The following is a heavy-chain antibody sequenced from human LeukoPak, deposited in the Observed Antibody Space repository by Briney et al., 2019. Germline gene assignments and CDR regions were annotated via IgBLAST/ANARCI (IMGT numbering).Heavy chain of an antibody. CDR3: ARVYYSSSYDYWYFDL. Sequence: SETLSLTCTVSGGSISSSSYYWGWIRQPPGKGLEWNGSIYYSGSTYYNPSLKSRVTISVDTSKNQFSLKLRSVTAADTAVYYCARVYYSSSYDYWYFDLWGRGTLVTVSS. CDR1: GGSISSSSYY. V-gene: IGHV4-39*07. J-gene: IGHJ2*01. CDR2: IYYSGST. D-gene: IGHD6-13*01.